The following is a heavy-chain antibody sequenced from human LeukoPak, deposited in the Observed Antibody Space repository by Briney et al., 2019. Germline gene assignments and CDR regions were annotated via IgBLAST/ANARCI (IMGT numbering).Heavy chain of an antibody. V-gene: IGHV1-18*01. CDR3: AGADKYCSGGSCYLFDY. Sequence: ASVKVSCKASGYTFTNYGITWVRQAPGQGLEWMGWISAYNGNTNYAQKFQGRVTMTTDTSTSTAYMELRSLRSDDAAVYYCAGADKYCSGGSCYLFDYWGQGTLVTVSS. J-gene: IGHJ4*02. D-gene: IGHD2-15*01. CDR1: GYTFTNYG. CDR2: ISAYNGNT.